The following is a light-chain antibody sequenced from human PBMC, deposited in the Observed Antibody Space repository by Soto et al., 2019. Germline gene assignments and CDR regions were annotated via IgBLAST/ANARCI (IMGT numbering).Light chain of an antibody. CDR2: GAS. CDR3: QQHGSSSLT. J-gene: IGKJ4*01. Sequence: EIVLTQSPGTLSLSPGERATLSCRASQSVSSSYLAWYQQKPGQAPRLLIYGASSRATGIPDRFSGSVSGNDFTLTISRLEPEDFAVYYCQQHGSSSLTFGGGTKVEIK. V-gene: IGKV3-20*01. CDR1: QSVSSSY.